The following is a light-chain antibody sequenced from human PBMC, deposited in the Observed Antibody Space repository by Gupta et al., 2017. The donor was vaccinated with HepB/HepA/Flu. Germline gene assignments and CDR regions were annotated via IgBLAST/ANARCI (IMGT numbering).Light chain of an antibody. J-gene: IGLJ2*01. V-gene: IGLV2-8*01. Sequence: QSALTHPPPASVSPGQSLTISCTGTSSDVGGYNHVSWYQQHPGKAPKLMIYEVNKRPSGVPDRFSGSKSGNTASLTVSGLQADDEANYYCSSYAGSDNWVFGGGTKLTVL. CDR3: SSYAGSDNWV. CDR2: EVN. CDR1: SSDVGGYNH.